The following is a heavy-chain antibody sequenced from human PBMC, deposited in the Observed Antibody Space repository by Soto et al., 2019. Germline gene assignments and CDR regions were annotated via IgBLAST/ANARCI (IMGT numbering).Heavy chain of an antibody. V-gene: IGHV1-58*01. J-gene: IGHJ2*01. CDR3: AAGELDYWYFDL. Sequence: SVKVSCKASGFTFTSSAVQWVRQARGQRLEWIGWIVVGSGYTNYAQKLQERVTITRDVSTSTAYMELSSLRSEGTAVYYCAAGELDYWYFDLWGRAPLVTVSS. CDR2: IVVGSGYT. D-gene: IGHD6-6*01. CDR1: GFTFTSSA.